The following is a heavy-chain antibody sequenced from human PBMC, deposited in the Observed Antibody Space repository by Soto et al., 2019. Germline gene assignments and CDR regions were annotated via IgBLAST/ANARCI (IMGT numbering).Heavy chain of an antibody. J-gene: IGHJ4*02. CDR2: IWYDGSNK. CDR1: GFTFSSYG. Sequence: GGSLRLSCAASGFTFSSYGMHWVRQAPGKGLEWVAVIWYDGSNKYYADSVKGRFTISRDNSKNTLYLQMNSLRAEDTAVYYCARTSWQVYSGYDFDYWGQGTLVTVSS. V-gene: IGHV3-33*01. CDR3: ARTSWQVYSGYDFDY. D-gene: IGHD5-12*01.